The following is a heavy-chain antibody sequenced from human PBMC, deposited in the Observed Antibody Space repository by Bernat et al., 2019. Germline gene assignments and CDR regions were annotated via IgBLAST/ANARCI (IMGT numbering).Heavy chain of an antibody. CDR3: ARERSSSGWYTALDY. J-gene: IGHJ4*02. V-gene: IGHV3-33*01. CDR2: IWYDGSNK. CDR1: GFTFSSYG. Sequence: QVQLVESGGGVVQPGRSLRLSCAASGFTFSSYGMHWVRQAPGKGLEWVAVIWYDGSNKYYADSVKGRFTISRDNSKNTLYLQMNSLRAEDTAVYYCARERSSSGWYTALDYWGQGTLVTVSS. D-gene: IGHD6-19*01.